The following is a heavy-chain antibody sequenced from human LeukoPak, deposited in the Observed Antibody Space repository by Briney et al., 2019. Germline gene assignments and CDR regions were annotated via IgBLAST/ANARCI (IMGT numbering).Heavy chain of an antibody. D-gene: IGHD1/OR15-1a*01. V-gene: IGHV3-49*03. CDR3: TRANTLFTDY. Sequence: GGSLRLSCTGSGFTFGDFSITWFRQAPGKGLEWVGFISSKPYGATPEYAASVRGRFIISRDDSKSIAHLQMNSLKVEDSAVYFCTRANTLFTDYWGQGTLVTVSS. J-gene: IGHJ4*02. CDR2: ISSKPYGATP. CDR1: GFTFGDFS.